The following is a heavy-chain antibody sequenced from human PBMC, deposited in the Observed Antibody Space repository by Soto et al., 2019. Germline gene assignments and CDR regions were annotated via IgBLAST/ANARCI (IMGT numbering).Heavy chain of an antibody. D-gene: IGHD3-3*01. Sequence: QVQLVQSGAEVKKPGSSVKVSCKASGGTFNRYAISWVRQAPGQGLEWMGGIIPIFGIGNDAQRFQGRVTITADASTGTAYMELSSLRSEATGVYYCARSAITLFGVVSIPPHYYSEMDVWGQGTTVTVSS. CDR1: GGTFNRYA. V-gene: IGHV1-69*01. CDR2: IIPIFGIG. J-gene: IGHJ6*02. CDR3: ARSAITLFGVVSIPPHYYSEMDV.